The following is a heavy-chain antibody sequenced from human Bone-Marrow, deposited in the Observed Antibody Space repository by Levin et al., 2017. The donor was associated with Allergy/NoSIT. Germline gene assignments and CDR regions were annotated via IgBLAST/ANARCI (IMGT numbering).Heavy chain of an antibody. J-gene: IGHJ4*02. V-gene: IGHV3-23*01. CDR1: GFTFSNYA. Sequence: GGSLRLSCAASGFTFSNYAMSWVRQAPGKGLEWISAISPNGGDTFYSEAVRGRLTISRDNSNAYLQMSSLRADDTAVYYCAKDRYDSSGYYLSGIDSWGQGTLVTVSS. CDR2: ISPNGGDT. CDR3: AKDRYDSSGYYLSGIDS. D-gene: IGHD3-22*01.